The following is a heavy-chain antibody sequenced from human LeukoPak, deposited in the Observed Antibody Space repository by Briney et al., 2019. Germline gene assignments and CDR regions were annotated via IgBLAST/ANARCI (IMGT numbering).Heavy chain of an antibody. CDR1: GFTFSSYG. J-gene: IGHJ4*02. CDR2: INQDGSGK. Sequence: GRSLRLSCAASGFTFSSYGMHWVRQAPGKGLEWVASINQDGSGKYYVDSVKGRFTISRDNAQKSLYLEMNSLRAEDTAVYYCARAVTSTEGYWGQGTLVTVSS. D-gene: IGHD4-17*01. CDR3: ARAVTSTEGY. V-gene: IGHV3-7*03.